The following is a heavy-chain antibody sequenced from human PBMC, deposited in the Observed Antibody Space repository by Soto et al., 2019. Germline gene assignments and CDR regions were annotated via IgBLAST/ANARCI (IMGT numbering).Heavy chain of an antibody. CDR2: INPSGGST. D-gene: IGHD6-13*01. Sequence: ASVEVSCKASGYTFTSYYMHWVRQAPGQGLEWMGIINPSGGSTSYAQKFQGRVTMTRDTSTSTVYMELSSLRSEDTAVYYCARDLSKGIAAHGGMDVWGQGTTVTVSS. CDR3: ARDLSKGIAAHGGMDV. CDR1: GYTFTSYY. J-gene: IGHJ6*02. V-gene: IGHV1-46*01.